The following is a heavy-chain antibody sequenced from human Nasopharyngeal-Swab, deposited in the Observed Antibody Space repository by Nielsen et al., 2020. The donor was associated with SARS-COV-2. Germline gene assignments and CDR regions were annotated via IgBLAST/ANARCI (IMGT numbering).Heavy chain of an antibody. J-gene: IGHJ5*02. V-gene: IGHV5-51*01. D-gene: IGHD2/OR15-2a*01. CDR1: GYDFTKYW. CDR2: IYPDHSGT. CDR3: ARNMGYFHTSIWLDP. Sequence: KVSCKASGYDFTKYWIAWVRQKPGQGLEWMGIIYPDHSGTKYSPSFRGQVTFSVDKSISTAYLQWSNLEASDTAMYYCARNMGYFHTSIWLDPWGQGTLVTVSS.